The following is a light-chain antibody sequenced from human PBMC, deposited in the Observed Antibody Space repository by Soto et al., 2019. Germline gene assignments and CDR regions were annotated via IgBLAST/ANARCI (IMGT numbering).Light chain of an antibody. V-gene: IGKV1-33*01. J-gene: IGKJ4*01. CDR2: DAS. CDR1: QDISHY. Sequence: DIQMTQSPSSLSASSGHRVSITCKASQDISHYLNWYQQKPGQAPTLLIYDASNLETGVPSRFSGGGSGTDFTFTISSLQPEDIATYYCQQYDNLPFTFGGGTKVDIK. CDR3: QQYDNLPFT.